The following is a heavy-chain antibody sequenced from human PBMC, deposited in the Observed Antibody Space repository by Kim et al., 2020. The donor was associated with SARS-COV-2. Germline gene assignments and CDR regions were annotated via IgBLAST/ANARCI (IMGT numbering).Heavy chain of an antibody. CDR1: GGSISSSSYY. CDR3: GRAPGFDP. J-gene: IGHJ5*02. V-gene: IGHV4-39*01. D-gene: IGHD1-1*01. CDR2: IYYSGST. Sequence: SQTLSLTCTVSGGSISSSSYYWGWIRQPPGKGLEWIGSIYYSGSTYYNPSLKSRVTISVDTSKNQFSLKLSSVTAADTAVYYCGRAPGFDPWGQGTLVTVSS.